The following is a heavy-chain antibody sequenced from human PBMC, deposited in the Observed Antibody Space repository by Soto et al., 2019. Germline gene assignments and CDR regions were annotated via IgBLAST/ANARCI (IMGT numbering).Heavy chain of an antibody. CDR2: ISGSGRDT. D-gene: IGHD3-10*01. J-gene: IGHJ4*02. CDR1: GFTFSSYA. CDR3: AKDGDYHGSGSFLDY. V-gene: IGHV3-23*01. Sequence: EVQLLESGGGLVQPGGSLRLSCAASGFTFSSYAMSWVRQAPGKGLEWVSAISGSGRDTYYADSVKGRFTISRDSSKNTLYLQINTLRAEDTAIYYCAKDGDYHGSGSFLDYWGQGTLVTVSS.